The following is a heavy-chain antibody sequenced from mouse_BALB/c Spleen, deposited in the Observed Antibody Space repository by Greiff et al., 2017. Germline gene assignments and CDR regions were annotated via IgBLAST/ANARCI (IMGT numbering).Heavy chain of an antibody. Sequence: VKLVESGPGLVQPSQSLSITCTVSGFSLTSYGVHWVRQPPGKGLEWLGVIWAGGSTNYNSALMSRLSISKDNSKSQVFLKMNSLQTDDTAMYYCARDPGYDYAMDYWGQGTSVTVSS. CDR3: ARDPGYDYAMDY. CDR2: IWAGGST. CDR1: GFSLTSYG. D-gene: IGHD2-14*01. J-gene: IGHJ4*01. V-gene: IGHV2-9*02.